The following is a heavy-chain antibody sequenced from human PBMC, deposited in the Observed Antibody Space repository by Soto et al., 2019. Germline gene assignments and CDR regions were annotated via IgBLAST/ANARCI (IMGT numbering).Heavy chain of an antibody. CDR1: GYTFTGYY. CDR3: ARDHAGNLPYGMDV. CDR2: INPNSGGT. J-gene: IGHJ6*02. Sequence: GASVKVSCKASGYTFTGYYMHWVRQAPGQGLEWMGWINPNSGGTNYAQKFQGRVTMTRDTSISTAYMELSRLRSDDTAVYYCARDHAGNLPYGMDVWGQGTTVTVSS. D-gene: IGHD1-1*01. V-gene: IGHV1-2*02.